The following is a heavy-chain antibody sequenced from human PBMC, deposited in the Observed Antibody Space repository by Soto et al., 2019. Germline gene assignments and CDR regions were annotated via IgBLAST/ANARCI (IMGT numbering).Heavy chain of an antibody. CDR3: ARVYGSSSEGYYYGMDV. V-gene: IGHV3-30-3*01. D-gene: IGHD6-13*01. CDR1: GFTFSSYA. J-gene: IGHJ6*02. CDR2: ISYDGSNK. Sequence: GGSLRLSCAASGFTFSSYAMHWVRQAPGKGLEWVAVISYDGSNKYYADSVKGRFTISRDNSKNTLYLQMNSLRAEDTAVYYSARVYGSSSEGYYYGMDVWGQGTTVTVSS.